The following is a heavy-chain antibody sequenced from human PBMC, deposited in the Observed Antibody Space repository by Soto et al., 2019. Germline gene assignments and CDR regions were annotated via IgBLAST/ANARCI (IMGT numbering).Heavy chain of an antibody. D-gene: IGHD1-26*01. CDR3: ARQRPTDGRWEFANYYGMDV. V-gene: IGHV4-34*12. CDR2: IIHSEST. Sequence: SETLSLTCAVYGGSFSAYYWSWVRQPPGKGLEWIGEIIHSESTRYNPSLKSRVTISVDTSKNQFSLKLSSVTAADTAVYYCARQRPTDGRWEFANYYGMDVWGQGTPVTVSS. CDR1: GGSFSAYY. J-gene: IGHJ6*02.